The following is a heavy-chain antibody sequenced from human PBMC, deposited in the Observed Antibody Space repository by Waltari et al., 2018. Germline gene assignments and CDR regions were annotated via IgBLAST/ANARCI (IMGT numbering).Heavy chain of an antibody. CDR1: GYTFTSYY. D-gene: IGHD2-15*01. V-gene: IGHV1-46*01. Sequence: QVQLVQSGAEVKKPGASVTVSCKASGYTFTSYYMHWVRQAPGQGLEWMGIINPSGGSTSYAQKFQGRVTMTRDTSTSTVYMELSSLRSEDTAVYYCARGGDVVVGAASPNWVFDYWGQGTLVTVSS. CDR2: INPSGGST. CDR3: ARGGDVVVGAASPNWVFDY. J-gene: IGHJ4*02.